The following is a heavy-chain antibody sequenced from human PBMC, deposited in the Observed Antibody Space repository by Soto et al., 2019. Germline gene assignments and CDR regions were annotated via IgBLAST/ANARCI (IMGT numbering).Heavy chain of an antibody. Sequence: GGSLRLSCAASGFSFSDYYMSWIRQAPGKGLEWVSDINFTSNSIYYADSVKGRFTISRDNAKNSLYLQMNSLRAEDTAVYYCEKDRGPDIRDFDMWGQGTMVTVS. CDR3: EKDRGPDIRDFDM. V-gene: IGHV3-11*01. CDR1: GFSFSDYY. D-gene: IGHD5-12*01. CDR2: INFTSNSI. J-gene: IGHJ3*02.